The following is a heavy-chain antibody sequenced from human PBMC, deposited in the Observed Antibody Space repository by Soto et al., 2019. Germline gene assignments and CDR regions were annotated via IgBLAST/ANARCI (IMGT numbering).Heavy chain of an antibody. CDR3: STYLLQVYAYDI. V-gene: IGHV3-53*01. Sequence: EGASGVFRRASGFIVSRQIYVTWGRQAPGKRLEGVSALYSTNGTYYAHSVKGRFSTSKDNTKNTIYLQLNRLRTDHTGVSHCSTYLLQVYAYDIRGQRTMVPVS. J-gene: IGHJ3*02. CDR2: LYSTNGT. D-gene: IGHD2-8*01. CDR1: GFIVSRQI.